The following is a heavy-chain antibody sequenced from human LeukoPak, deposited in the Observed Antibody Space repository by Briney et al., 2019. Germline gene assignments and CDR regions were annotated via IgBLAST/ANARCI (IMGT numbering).Heavy chain of an antibody. Sequence: PGGSLRLSCAASGFTFSSYAMHWVRQAPGKGLEWVAVISNDGSNKHYGDSVKGRFTISRDNSKNTLYLQMDSLRGEDTAVYYCAKDLAVAGPPDYWGQGTLVTVSS. CDR1: GFTFSSYA. D-gene: IGHD6-19*01. J-gene: IGHJ4*02. CDR3: AKDLAVAGPPDY. V-gene: IGHV3-30*04. CDR2: ISNDGSNK.